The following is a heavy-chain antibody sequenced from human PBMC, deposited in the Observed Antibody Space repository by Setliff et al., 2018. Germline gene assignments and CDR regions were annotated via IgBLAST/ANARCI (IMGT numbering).Heavy chain of an antibody. CDR3: ARESYDSSGYIYYFDY. CDR2: IYPGDSDT. J-gene: IGHJ4*02. Sequence: GESLRISCKGSGYSFTSYWIGWVRQMPGKGLEWMGIIYPGDSDTRYSPSFQGQVTISADKSISTAYLQWSSLKASDTAMYYCARESYDSSGYIYYFDYWGQGTLVTVSS. V-gene: IGHV5-51*01. CDR1: GYSFTSYW. D-gene: IGHD3-22*01.